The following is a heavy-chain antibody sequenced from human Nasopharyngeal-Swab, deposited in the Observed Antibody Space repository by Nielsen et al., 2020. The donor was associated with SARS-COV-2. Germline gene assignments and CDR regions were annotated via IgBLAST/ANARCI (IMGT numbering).Heavy chain of an antibody. CDR2: IIPIFGIA. V-gene: IGHV1-69*13. J-gene: IGHJ3*02. Sequence: SVKVSCKASGGTFSSYAISWVRQAPGQGLEWMGGIIPIFGIANYAQKFQGRVTITADESTSTAYMELSSLRSEDTAVYYCARDGYGNGAFDIWGQGTMVTVSS. CDR3: ARDGYGNGAFDI. D-gene: IGHD1-1*01. CDR1: GGTFSSYA.